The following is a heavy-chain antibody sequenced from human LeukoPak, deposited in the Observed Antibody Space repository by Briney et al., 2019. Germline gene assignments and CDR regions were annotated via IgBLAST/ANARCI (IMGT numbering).Heavy chain of an antibody. CDR2: ISSSSSYI. CDR1: GFTFSSYS. Sequence: GGSLRLSCAASGFTFSSYSMNWARQAPGKGLEWVSSISSSSSYIYYADSVKGRFTISRDNAKNSLYLQMNSLRAEDTAVYYCAALRGCSSTSCPSGTWGQGTLVTVSS. CDR3: AALRGCSSTSCPSGT. J-gene: IGHJ5*02. D-gene: IGHD2-2*01. V-gene: IGHV3-21*01.